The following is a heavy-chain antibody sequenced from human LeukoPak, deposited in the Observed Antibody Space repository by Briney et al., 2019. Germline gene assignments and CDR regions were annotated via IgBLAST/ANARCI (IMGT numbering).Heavy chain of an antibody. V-gene: IGHV4-38-2*02. Sequence: SETLSLTCTVSGYSISSGYYWGWIRQPPGKGLEWIGSIYHSGNTYYNPSLKSRVTISVDTSKNQFSLRLSSVTAADTAVYYCARGNGDYPYWGQGTLVTVSS. J-gene: IGHJ4*02. D-gene: IGHD4-17*01. CDR1: GYSISSGYY. CDR2: IYHSGNT. CDR3: ARGNGDYPY.